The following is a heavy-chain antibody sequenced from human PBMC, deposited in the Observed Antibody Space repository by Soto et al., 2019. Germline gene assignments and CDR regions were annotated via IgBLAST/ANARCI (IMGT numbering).Heavy chain of an antibody. CDR2: ISAYNGNT. V-gene: IGHV1-18*01. D-gene: IGHD2-21*02. CDR1: GYTFTNFG. CDR3: ARDALPVTSIADV. Sequence: GASVKVSCKASGYTFTNFGISWVRQAPGQGLEWMGWISAYNGNTNYAQNFQGRVTMTTDTSTSTAYMELRSLRSDDTAVYYCARDALPVTSIADVWGRGTTVTVSS. J-gene: IGHJ6*02.